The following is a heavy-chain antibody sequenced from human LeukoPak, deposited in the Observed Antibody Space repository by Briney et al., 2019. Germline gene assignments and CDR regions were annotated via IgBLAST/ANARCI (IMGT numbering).Heavy chain of an antibody. CDR1: RSTFSSYA. V-gene: IGHV3-30-3*01. CDR3: ARDTAAVGATTHWFDP. CDR2: ISYDGSNK. Sequence: GGSLRLSCAASRSTFSSYAMHWGRQAPGKGLEWVAVISYDGSNKYYADSVKGRFTISRDNSKNTLYLQMNSLRAEDTAVYYCARDTAAVGATTHWFDPWGQGTLVTVSS. D-gene: IGHD1-26*01. J-gene: IGHJ5*02.